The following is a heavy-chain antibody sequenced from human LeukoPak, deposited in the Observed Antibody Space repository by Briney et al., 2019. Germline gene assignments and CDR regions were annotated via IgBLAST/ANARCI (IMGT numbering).Heavy chain of an antibody. D-gene: IGHD3-9*01. CDR1: GFTFGDYA. Sequence: GGSLRLSCAASGFTFGDYAKHWVRQAPGKGLEWVSGINWDDGGIVYAQSVRGRFTISRDNAKNTMYLQMNSLRPGDTALYYCARDDHNVLTDNFDHWGQGTLVTVSS. CDR2: INWDDGGI. CDR3: ARDDHNVLTDNFDH. J-gene: IGHJ4*02. V-gene: IGHV3-9*01.